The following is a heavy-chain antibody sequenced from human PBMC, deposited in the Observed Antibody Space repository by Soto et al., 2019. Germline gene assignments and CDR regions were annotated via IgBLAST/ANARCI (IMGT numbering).Heavy chain of an antibody. CDR3: ASRDFWSGSQDYYYMDV. D-gene: IGHD3-3*01. Sequence: PSETLSLTCTVSGGSISSYYWSWIRQPPGKGLEWIGYIYYSGSTNYNPSLKSRVTISADTSKNQFSLKLSSVTAAGTAVYYCASRDFWSGSQDYYYMDVWGKGTTVTVSS. J-gene: IGHJ6*03. V-gene: IGHV4-59*01. CDR2: IYYSGST. CDR1: GGSISSYY.